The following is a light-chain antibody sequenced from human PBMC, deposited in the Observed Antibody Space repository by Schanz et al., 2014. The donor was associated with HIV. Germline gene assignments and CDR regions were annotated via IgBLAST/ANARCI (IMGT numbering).Light chain of an antibody. CDR3: GTWHSSLREVV. J-gene: IGLJ2*01. CDR2: DND. V-gene: IGLV1-51*01. Sequence: QSVLTQPPSVSAAPGQKVTISCSGSSSNIGNNYVSWYQQLSGTAPKLLIYDNDKRPSGIPDRFSGSKSGTSATLGITGLQTGDEADYYCGTWHSSLREVVFGGGTKLTVL. CDR1: SSNIGNNY.